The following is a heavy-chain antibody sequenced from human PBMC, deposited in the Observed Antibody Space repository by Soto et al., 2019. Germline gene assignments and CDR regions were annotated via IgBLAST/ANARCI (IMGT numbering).Heavy chain of an antibody. Sequence: GESLKISCKGSGYSFTSYWIGWVRQIPGKGLEWMGIIYPGDSDTRYSPSFQGQVTISADKSISTAYLQWSSLKASDTAMYYCARLGPRGSGYDHDGYWGQGTLVTVSS. CDR2: IYPGDSDT. CDR3: ARLGPRGSGYDHDGY. D-gene: IGHD5-12*01. V-gene: IGHV5-51*01. CDR1: GYSFTSYW. J-gene: IGHJ4*02.